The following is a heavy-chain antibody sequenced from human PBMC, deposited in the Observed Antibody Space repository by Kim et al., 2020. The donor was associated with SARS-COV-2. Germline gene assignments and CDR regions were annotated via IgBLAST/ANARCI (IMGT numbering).Heavy chain of an antibody. V-gene: IGHV3-74*01. D-gene: IGHD3-16*01. J-gene: IGHJ4*02. CDR2: DGGDT. CDR3: ARGGSGLGDY. Sequence: DGGDTSYADSVKGRFTISRDNGKKTLYLEMNSLRAEDTALYYCARGGSGLGDYWGQGTQVTVAS.